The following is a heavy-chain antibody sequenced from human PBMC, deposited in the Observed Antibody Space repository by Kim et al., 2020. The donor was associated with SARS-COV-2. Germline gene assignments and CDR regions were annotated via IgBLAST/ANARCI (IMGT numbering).Heavy chain of an antibody. Sequence: GGSLRLSCAASGFTFSNYWMSWVRQAPGKGLEWVANIKQDGSEKYYVDSVKGRFTISRDNAKNSLYLQMNSLRAEDTAVYYCARDGHYYYDSSGYYNDAFDIWGQGTMVTVSS. D-gene: IGHD3-22*01. V-gene: IGHV3-7*03. CDR2: IKQDGSEK. CDR3: ARDGHYYYDSSGYYNDAFDI. J-gene: IGHJ3*02. CDR1: GFTFSNYW.